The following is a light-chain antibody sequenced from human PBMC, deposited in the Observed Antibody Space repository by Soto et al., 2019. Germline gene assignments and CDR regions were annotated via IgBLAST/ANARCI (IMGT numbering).Light chain of an antibody. CDR1: QGISSY. V-gene: IGKV1-9*01. CDR2: DAS. CDR3: LCYITYPWT. Sequence: IQLTQSPSSLSASVGDRVTITCRASQGISSYLGWYQQKPGKAPTLLIYDASTLQSGVPSRFSGSGSGTEFSLTISSLQPEDFATYYCLCYITYPWTFGQGTKVDIK. J-gene: IGKJ1*01.